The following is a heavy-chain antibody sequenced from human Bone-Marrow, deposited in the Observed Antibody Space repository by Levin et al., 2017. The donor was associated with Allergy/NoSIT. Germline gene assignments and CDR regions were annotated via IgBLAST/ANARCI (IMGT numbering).Heavy chain of an antibody. D-gene: IGHD6-13*01. V-gene: IGHV4-38-2*02. Sequence: PSETLSLTCTVSGYSISSGYYWGWIRQPPGKGLEWLGSVYHSGSTYYNPSLKSRVTMSVDTSKNQFSLKLSSVTAADTAVYYCARDSSTGYIIFDYWGQGTLVTVSS. CDR3: ARDSSTGYIIFDY. J-gene: IGHJ4*02. CDR2: VYHSGST. CDR1: GYSISSGYY.